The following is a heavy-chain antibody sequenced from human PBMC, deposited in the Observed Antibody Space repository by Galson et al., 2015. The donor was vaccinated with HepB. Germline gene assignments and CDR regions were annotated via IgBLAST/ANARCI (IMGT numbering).Heavy chain of an antibody. J-gene: IGHJ3*02. CDR1: GFTFSIYA. CDR2: ISGSSGST. V-gene: IGHV3-23*01. Sequence: SLRLSCAASGFTFSIYAMNWVRQAPGKGLEWVSGISGSSGSTYYADSVKGRFTISRDNSKNTLYLQMTSLRAEDTAVYYCAKVRSSWTGAFDIWGQGTMVTVSS. CDR3: AKVRSSWTGAFDI. D-gene: IGHD6-13*01.